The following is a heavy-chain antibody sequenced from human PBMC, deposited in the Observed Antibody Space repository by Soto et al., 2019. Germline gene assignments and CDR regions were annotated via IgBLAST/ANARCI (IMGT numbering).Heavy chain of an antibody. CDR2: IAGNDAGA. Sequence: EVQLLESGGGLVQPGGSLRLSCAASGFTFSSYAMSWVRQPPGQGLQWVSTIAGNDAGADFAESVRGRFPISRDNSKNTLYLQMDSLRGEDTAIYYCAKDSLSSSTWHLYHFDHWGQGTLVTVSS. CDR3: AKDSLSSSTWHLYHFDH. CDR1: GFTFSSYA. V-gene: IGHV3-23*01. J-gene: IGHJ4*02. D-gene: IGHD2-2*01.